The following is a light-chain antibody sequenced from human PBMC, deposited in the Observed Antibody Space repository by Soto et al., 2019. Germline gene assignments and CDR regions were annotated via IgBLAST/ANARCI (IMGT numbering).Light chain of an antibody. CDR2: IAS. CDR3: QQLDSMPIT. V-gene: IGKV1-9*01. CDR1: QGIRSY. J-gene: IGKJ5*01. Sequence: DIQMTQSPSTLCGSVGPRVSITCRASQGIRSYLAWYQQKPGEAPXLPISIASILQSGVPSRFSGSGSGTDSVLTISSLQPEDSATYYCQQLDSMPITFGQGTRLEI.